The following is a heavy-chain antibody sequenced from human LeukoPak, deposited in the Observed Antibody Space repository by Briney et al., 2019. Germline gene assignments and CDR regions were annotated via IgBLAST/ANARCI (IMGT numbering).Heavy chain of an antibody. CDR2: INPSGGNT. CDR3: ARRSCSSTSCSLYYFDY. Sequence: VASVKVSCKASGYTFTSYYMHWVRQAPGQGLEWMGIINPSGGNTNYAQKLQGRVTMTTDPSTSTAYMELRSLRSDDTAVYYCARRSCSSTSCSLYYFDYWGQGTLVTVSS. V-gene: IGHV1-46*01. D-gene: IGHD2-2*01. CDR1: GYTFTSYY. J-gene: IGHJ4*02.